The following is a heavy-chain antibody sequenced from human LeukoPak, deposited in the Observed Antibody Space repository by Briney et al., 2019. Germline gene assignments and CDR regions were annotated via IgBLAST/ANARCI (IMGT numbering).Heavy chain of an antibody. V-gene: IGHV5-51*01. CDR1: GYSFTSYW. D-gene: IGHD5-12*01. CDR2: IYPGDSDT. CDR3: ARLIGGHDFPSSLDY. J-gene: IGHJ4*02. Sequence: GESLKISCKGSGYSFTSYWIGWVRQMPGKGLEWMGIIYPGDSDTRYSPSFQGQVTISADKSISTAYLQWSSLKASDTAMYYSARLIGGHDFPSSLDYWGQGTLVTVSS.